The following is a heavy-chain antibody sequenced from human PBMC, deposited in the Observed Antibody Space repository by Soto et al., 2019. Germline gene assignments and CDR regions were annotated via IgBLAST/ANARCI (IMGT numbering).Heavy chain of an antibody. CDR1: GDIFTNFD. CDR3: ARYIYGQGFQA. V-gene: IGHV1-8*01. CDR2: MRANSGDT. D-gene: IGHD3-3*02. J-gene: IGHJ5*02. Sequence: QVQLVQPGAEVRKPGASVKVSCKASGDIFTNFDFNWVRQATGQGLEWIGWMRANSGDTGHDQKFQGRVRMTRDPSMSTAYMELSRLRAEDTAVYYCARYIYGQGFQAWGQGTLVFVSS.